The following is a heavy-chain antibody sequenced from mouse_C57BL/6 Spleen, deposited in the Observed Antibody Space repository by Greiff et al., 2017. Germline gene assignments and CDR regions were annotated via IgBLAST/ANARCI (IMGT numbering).Heavy chain of an antibody. V-gene: IGHV1-47*01. Sequence: SGAELVKPGASVKMSCKASGYTFTTYPIEWMKQNHGYCLEWIGNFHPYTDDTKYNEKFKGKATLSVEKSSSTVYLELSRLTSDYSAVYCCARGDDYDGGYFDYLGEGTTLTVSS. J-gene: IGHJ2*01. D-gene: IGHD2-4*01. CDR2: FHPYTDDT. CDR1: GYTFTTYP. CDR3: ARGDDYDGGYFDY.